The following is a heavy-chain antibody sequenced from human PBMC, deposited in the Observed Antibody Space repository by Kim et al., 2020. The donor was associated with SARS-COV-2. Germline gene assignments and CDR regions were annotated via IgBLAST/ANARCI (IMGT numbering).Heavy chain of an antibody. J-gene: IGHJ4*02. CDR3: ARGGLLKSLWFGELDY. D-gene: IGHD3-10*01. Sequence: SETLSLTCAVYGGSFSGYYWSWIRQPPGKGLEWIGEINHSGSTNYNPSLKSRVTISVDTSKNQFSLKLSSVTAADTAVYYCARGGLLKSLWFGELDYWGQGTLVTVSS. V-gene: IGHV4-34*01. CDR2: INHSGST. CDR1: GGSFSGYY.